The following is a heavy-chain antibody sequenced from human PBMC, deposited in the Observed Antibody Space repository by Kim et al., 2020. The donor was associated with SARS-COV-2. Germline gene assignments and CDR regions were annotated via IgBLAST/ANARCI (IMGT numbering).Heavy chain of an antibody. Sequence: GGSLRLSCAASGFTFSNAWMSWVRQAPGKGLEWVGRIKSKTDGGTTDYAAPVKGRFTISRDDSKNTLYLQMYSLKTEDTAVYYCTIEALNYDILTGPSGYWGQGTLVTVSS. J-gene: IGHJ4*02. CDR3: TIEALNYDILTGPSGY. D-gene: IGHD3-9*01. V-gene: IGHV3-15*01. CDR2: IKSKTDGGTT. CDR1: GFTFSNAW.